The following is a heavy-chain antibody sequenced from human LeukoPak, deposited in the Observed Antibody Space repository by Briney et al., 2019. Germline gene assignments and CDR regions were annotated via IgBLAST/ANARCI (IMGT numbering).Heavy chain of an antibody. V-gene: IGHV3-30*03. J-gene: IGHJ4*02. CDR1: GFTFSSYG. CDR2: ISYDGSNK. D-gene: IGHD7-27*01. CDR3: ASTELGIFDY. Sequence: GGSLRLSCAASGFTFSSYGMHWVRQAPGKGLEWVAVISYDGSNKYYADSVKGRFTISRDNSKNTLYLQMNSLRAEDTAVYYCASTELGIFDYWGQGTLVTVSS.